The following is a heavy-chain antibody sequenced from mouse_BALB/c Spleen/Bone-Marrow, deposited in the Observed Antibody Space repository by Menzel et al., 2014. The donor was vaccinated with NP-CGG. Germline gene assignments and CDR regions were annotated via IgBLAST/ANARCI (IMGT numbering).Heavy chain of an antibody. CDR3: ARSGKVRNAMDY. CDR1: GYTFXDYA. CDR2: ISGYYGDA. V-gene: IGHV1S137*01. D-gene: IGHD2-14*01. J-gene: IGHJ4*01. Sequence: QVQLQQSGAELVRPGVSVKISCKGSGYTFXDYAIHWVKQSHAKSLEWIGLISGYYGDAIYNQKFKGKATMTVDKSSSTAYMDLARLTSEDSAIYYCARSGKVRNAMDYWGQETSVTVSS.